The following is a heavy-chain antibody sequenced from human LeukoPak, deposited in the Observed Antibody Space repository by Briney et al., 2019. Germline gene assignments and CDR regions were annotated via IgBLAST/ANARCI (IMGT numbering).Heavy chain of an antibody. CDR1: GYTFTSYY. J-gene: IGHJ4*02. CDR3: ARGHSSSFPDY. Sequence: GASVKVSCKASGYTFTSYYMHWVRQAPGQGVEWMGVINPSGGSTSYAQKFQGRVTTTRDTSTSTVYMELSSLRSEDTAVYYCARGHSSSFPDYWGQGTLVTVSS. D-gene: IGHD6-6*01. CDR2: INPSGGST. V-gene: IGHV1-46*03.